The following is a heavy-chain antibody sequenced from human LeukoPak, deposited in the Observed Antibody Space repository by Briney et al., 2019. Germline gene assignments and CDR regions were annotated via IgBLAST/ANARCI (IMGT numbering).Heavy chain of an antibody. D-gene: IGHD2-2*01. Sequence: SETLSLTCAVYGGSFSGYYWSWIRQPPGKGLEWIGEINHSGSTNYNPALKSRVTISVVTSKNQFSLKLSSVTAADTAVYYCARAGYCSSTSCNGMDVWGQGTTVTVSS. J-gene: IGHJ6*02. CDR3: ARAGYCSSTSCNGMDV. CDR2: INHSGST. V-gene: IGHV4-34*01. CDR1: GGSFSGYY.